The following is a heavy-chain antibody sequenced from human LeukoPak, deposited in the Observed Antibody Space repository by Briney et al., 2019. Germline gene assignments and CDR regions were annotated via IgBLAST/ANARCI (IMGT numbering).Heavy chain of an antibody. Sequence: SETLSLTCTVSGGSVSSGSYYWSWIRQPPGKGLEWIGYIYYRGSTNYDPSLESRVTISVDTSKNKFSLKLSSVTAADTAVYYCARDLVGTSKFDPWGQGTLVTVSS. CDR1: GGSVSSGSYY. CDR2: IYYRGST. CDR3: ARDLVGTSKFDP. D-gene: IGHD2-2*01. V-gene: IGHV4-61*01. J-gene: IGHJ5*02.